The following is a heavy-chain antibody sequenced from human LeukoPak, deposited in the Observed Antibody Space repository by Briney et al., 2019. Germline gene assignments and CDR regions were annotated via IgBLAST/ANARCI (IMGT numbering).Heavy chain of an antibody. D-gene: IGHD3-3*01. CDR2: ISGSGGST. V-gene: IGHV3-23*01. J-gene: IGHJ4*02. CDR3: AKVLPYYDFWSGYPMYYFDY. CDR1: RFTFSSYA. Sequence: GGSLRLSCAASRFTFSSYAMSWVRQAPGKGLEWVSAISGSGGSTYYADSVKGRSTISRDNSKNTLYLQMNSLRAEDTAVYYCAKVLPYYDFWSGYPMYYFDYWGQGTLVTVSS.